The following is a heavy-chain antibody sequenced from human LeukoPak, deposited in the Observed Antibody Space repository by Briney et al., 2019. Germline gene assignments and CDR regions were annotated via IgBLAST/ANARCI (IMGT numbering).Heavy chain of an antibody. Sequence: ASVKVSCKASGYTFSTYGISWVRQAPGQGLEWMGWISAYNDYTSYAQKLQGRVTMTTDTSTSTAYMELRSLRSDDTAVYYCASLLDSSGWYVGYYFDYWGQGTLVTVSS. CDR3: ASLLDSSGWYVGYYFDY. CDR1: GYTFSTYG. CDR2: ISAYNDYT. D-gene: IGHD6-19*01. V-gene: IGHV1-18*01. J-gene: IGHJ4*02.